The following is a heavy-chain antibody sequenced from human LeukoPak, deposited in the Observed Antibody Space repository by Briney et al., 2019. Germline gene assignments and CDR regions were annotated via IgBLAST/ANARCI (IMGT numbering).Heavy chain of an antibody. V-gene: IGHV3-30*18. D-gene: IGHD6-19*01. Sequence: GGSLRLSCAASGFTFSSYGMHWVRQAPGKGLEWVAVISYDGSNKYYADSVKGRFTISRDNSKNTLYLQMNSLRAEDTAVYYCAKGSDSSGWHFRNWGQGTLVTVSS. CDR3: AKGSDSSGWHFRN. CDR2: ISYDGSNK. CDR1: GFTFSSYG. J-gene: IGHJ4*02.